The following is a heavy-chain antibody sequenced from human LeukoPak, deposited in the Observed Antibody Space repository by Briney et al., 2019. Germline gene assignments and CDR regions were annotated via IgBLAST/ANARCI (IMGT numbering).Heavy chain of an antibody. CDR1: GGSIISNYY. CDR2: IFFNVST. J-gene: IGHJ3*02. CDR3: ARDAGFDM. V-gene: IGHV4-39*07. Sequence: SETLSLTCSVSGGSIISNYYFGWIRQPPGKGLEWIGSIFFNVSTYYSSSLKSRVTISLDTPQNQLSLRLGVVTAPDTPVYHFARDAGFDMWDNGTVLTVS.